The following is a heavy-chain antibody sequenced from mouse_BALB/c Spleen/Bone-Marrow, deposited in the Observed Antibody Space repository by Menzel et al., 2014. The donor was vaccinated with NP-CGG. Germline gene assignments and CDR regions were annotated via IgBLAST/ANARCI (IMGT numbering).Heavy chain of an antibody. Sequence: EAQLQESGAELVKPGASVKLSCTASGFNIKDTYMHWVKQRPEQGLEWIGRIDPANGNTKYDPKFQGKATITADTSSNTAYLQLSSLTSEDTAVYYCAAYYYGSSYGFAYRGRRTLGTVSA. CDR2: IDPANGNT. V-gene: IGHV14-3*02. CDR1: GFNIKDTY. J-gene: IGHJ3*01. D-gene: IGHD1-1*01. CDR3: AAYYYGSSYGFAY.